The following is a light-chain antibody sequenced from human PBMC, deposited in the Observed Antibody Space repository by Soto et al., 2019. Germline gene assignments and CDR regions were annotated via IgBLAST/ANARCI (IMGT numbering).Light chain of an antibody. CDR1: TGDIGSYNY. J-gene: IGLJ2*01. V-gene: IGLV2-8*01. CDR3: SSYAGSNILL. Sequence: QSALTQPPSASGSPGQSVTISCTGTTGDIGSYNYVSWYQQHPGKAPKLMIYEVSKRPSGVPDRFSGSKSGNTASLTVSGLQAEDEADYYCSSYAGSNILLFGGGTKVTVL. CDR2: EVS.